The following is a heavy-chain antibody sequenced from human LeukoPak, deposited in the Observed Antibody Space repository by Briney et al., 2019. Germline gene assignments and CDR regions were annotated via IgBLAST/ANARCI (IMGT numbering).Heavy chain of an antibody. Sequence: GGSLRLSCAASGFLFSSYSLGWVRPAPGKGVGWVSAITSSGDNICYAASVQGRFIIPRDNSKNTLSLQMNTLRAEDTAIYYCAKENPVGGTNYFDYWGQGTLVTVSS. D-gene: IGHD1-26*01. CDR3: AKENPVGGTNYFDY. J-gene: IGHJ4*02. CDR2: ITSSGDNI. CDR1: GFLFSSYS. V-gene: IGHV3-23*01.